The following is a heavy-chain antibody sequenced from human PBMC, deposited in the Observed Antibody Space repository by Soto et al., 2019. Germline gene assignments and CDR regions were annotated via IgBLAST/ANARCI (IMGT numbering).Heavy chain of an antibody. CDR3: ARRIAAAGGYYYYAFDV. CDR1: GYNFDTYW. J-gene: IGHJ6*02. Sequence: HGESLKISCKGSGYNFDTYWINWVRQIPGKGLEWMGRIDPGDSKTKYSPSLEGHITISVDMSINTTYLQWSSLKASDTAIYYCARRIAAAGGYYYYAFDVWGQGTAVTVSS. D-gene: IGHD6-13*01. V-gene: IGHV5-10-1*01. CDR2: IDPGDSKT.